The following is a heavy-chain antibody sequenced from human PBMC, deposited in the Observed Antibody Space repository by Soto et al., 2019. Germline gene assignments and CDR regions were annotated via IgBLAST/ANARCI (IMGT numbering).Heavy chain of an antibody. CDR2: ISAYNGNK. D-gene: IGHD6-13*01. Sequence: QVQLVQSGAEVKKPGASVKVSCKASGYTFTSYGISWVRQAPGQGLEWMGWISAYNGNKKYAQKLQGRVSMTSDTATSTAYMELRSLRSDGTAVYDCARDLGQQLFDYWGQGTLVTVSS. CDR3: ARDLGQQLFDY. CDR1: GYTFTSYG. V-gene: IGHV1-18*01. J-gene: IGHJ4*02.